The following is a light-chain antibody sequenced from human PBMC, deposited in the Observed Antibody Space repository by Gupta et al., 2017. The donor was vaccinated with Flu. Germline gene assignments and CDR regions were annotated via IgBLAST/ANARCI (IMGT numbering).Light chain of an antibody. CDR2: RNN. Sequence: QSVLTQPPSPSGAPGQRVTISCSGISSNIGSNIVNWYQQLPGTAPKLLIYRNNLRPSGVSDRFSGSKSGTSASLTISGLQAEEEADYYCETWDDSRNDSWVFGGGTQLTVL. CDR1: SSNIGSNI. J-gene: IGLJ3*02. CDR3: ETWDDSRNDSWV. V-gene: IGLV1-44*01.